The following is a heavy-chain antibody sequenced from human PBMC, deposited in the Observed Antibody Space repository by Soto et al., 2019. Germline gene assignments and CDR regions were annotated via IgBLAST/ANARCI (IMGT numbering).Heavy chain of an antibody. Sequence: EVQLLESGGGLVQPGGSLRLSCAASGFTFSSYAMSWVRQAPGKGLEWVSAISGSGGSTYYADSVKGRFTISRDNSKNTMYLQMNSMRAEDTAVYYCAKGYYYDSSGYYQAGYMDVWGKGTTVTVSS. J-gene: IGHJ6*03. D-gene: IGHD3-22*01. CDR3: AKGYYYDSSGYYQAGYMDV. CDR1: GFTFSSYA. CDR2: ISGSGGST. V-gene: IGHV3-23*01.